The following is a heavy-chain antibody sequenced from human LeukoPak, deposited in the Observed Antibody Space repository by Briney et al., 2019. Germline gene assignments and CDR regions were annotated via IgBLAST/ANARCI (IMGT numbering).Heavy chain of an antibody. V-gene: IGHV3-53*01. CDR3: ARDGSSRSLQY. J-gene: IGHJ1*01. CDR2: IHNDDT. Sequence: GGSLRLSCAASGFTFSSYSMSWVRQAPGKGLEWVSLIHNDDTYYADSVRGRFTISRDNSKNTLYLQMHSLRAGDTAVYYCARDGSSRSLQYWGQGTLVTVSS. CDR1: GFTFSSYS.